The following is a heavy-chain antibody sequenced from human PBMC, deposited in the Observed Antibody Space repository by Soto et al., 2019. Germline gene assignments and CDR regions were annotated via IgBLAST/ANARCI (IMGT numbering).Heavy chain of an antibody. V-gene: IGHV5-51*01. CDR2: IYPGDSDT. Sequence: GESLKISCKASGYRFSTYWIGWVRQRPGKGPEWMAIIYPGDSDTRENPSFQGQVTISADKSSNTVHLQWRSLEASDTAIYYCARLGGIVDTGTWIQWGQGTPVTVYS. J-gene: IGHJ4*02. CDR3: ARLGGIVDTGTWIQ. D-gene: IGHD1-26*01. CDR1: GYRFSTYW.